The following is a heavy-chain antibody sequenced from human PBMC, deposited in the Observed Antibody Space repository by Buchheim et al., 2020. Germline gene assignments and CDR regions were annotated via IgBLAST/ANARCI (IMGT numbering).Heavy chain of an antibody. CDR3: ARGRPGGDRPTDY. CDR2: FYYSGST. CDR1: GGSISSGGYS. V-gene: IGHV4-30-4*07. J-gene: IGHJ4*02. Sequence: QVQLQESGPGLVKPSQTLSLTCAVSGGSISSGGYSWSWIRQPPGKGLEWIGYFYYSGSTYYNPSLKSRVPISVDTSKNQFSLKLSSVTAADTAVYYCARGRPGGDRPTDYWGQGTL.